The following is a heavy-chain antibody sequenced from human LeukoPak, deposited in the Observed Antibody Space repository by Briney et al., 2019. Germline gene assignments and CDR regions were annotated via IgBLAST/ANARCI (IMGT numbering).Heavy chain of an antibody. CDR2: ISAYNGNT. J-gene: IGHJ6*03. CDR3: ARDRGAYGSGSYLYYYYYYYMDV. V-gene: IGHV1-18*01. D-gene: IGHD3-10*01. CDR1: GYTFTSYG. Sequence: GASVKVSCKASGYTFTSYGISWVRQAPGQGLEWMGWISAYNGNTNYAQKLQGRVTMTTDTSTSTAYMELRSLRSDDTAVYYCARDRGAYGSGSYLYYYYYYYMDVWGKGTTVTVSS.